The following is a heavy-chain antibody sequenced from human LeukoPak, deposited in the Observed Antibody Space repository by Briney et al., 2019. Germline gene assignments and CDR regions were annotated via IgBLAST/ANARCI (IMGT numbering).Heavy chain of an antibody. J-gene: IGHJ4*02. Sequence: GGSLRLSCAASGFTFSSYVMSWVRQAPGKGLEWVSGISGSGGSTYYADSVKGRFTISRDNSKNTLYLQMNSLRAEDTAVYYCAKDQKWGPADYYFDSWGQGTLVTVSS. CDR2: ISGSGGST. CDR1: GFTFSSYV. CDR3: AKDQKWGPADYYFDS. V-gene: IGHV3-23*01. D-gene: IGHD2-2*01.